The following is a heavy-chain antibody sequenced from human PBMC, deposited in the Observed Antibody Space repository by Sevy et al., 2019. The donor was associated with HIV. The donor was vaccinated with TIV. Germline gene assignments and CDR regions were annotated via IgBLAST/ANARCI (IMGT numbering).Heavy chain of an antibody. D-gene: IGHD6-13*01. CDR1: GFTFSNYK. CDR3: AKGYFRWEQQLGVY. Sequence: GESLKISCAASGFTFSNYKMNWVRQAPGKGLEWVAFIRYDGSNKYYADSVKGRFTISRDNSKNTLYLQMNSLRAEDTAVYYCAKGYFRWEQQLGVYWGQGTLVTVSS. J-gene: IGHJ4*02. CDR2: IRYDGSNK. V-gene: IGHV3-30*02.